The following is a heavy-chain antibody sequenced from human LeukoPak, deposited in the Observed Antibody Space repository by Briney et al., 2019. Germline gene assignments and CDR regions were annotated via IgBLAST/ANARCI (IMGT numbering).Heavy chain of an antibody. J-gene: IGHJ4*02. Sequence: GGSLRLSCAISGFIFDDYAMHWVRQAPGKGLEWVSGISWNAGIIVYADSVKGRFTISRDNAKNTLYLQVNNLRAEDTAVYYCARGPNSNWSGLDFWGQGTLLTVSS. D-gene: IGHD6-6*01. V-gene: IGHV3-9*01. CDR3: ARGPNSNWSGLDF. CDR2: ISWNAGII. CDR1: GFIFDDYA.